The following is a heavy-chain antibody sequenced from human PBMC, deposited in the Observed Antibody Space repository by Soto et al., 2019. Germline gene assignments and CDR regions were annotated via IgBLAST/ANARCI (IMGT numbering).Heavy chain of an antibody. Sequence: GGSLRLSCAASGFTFSSYAMSWVRQAPGKGLEWVSAISGSGGSTYYADSVKGRFTISRDNSKNTLYLQMNSLRAEDTAVYYCAKNRRVYGDGWDFDYWGQGTLVTVSS. V-gene: IGHV3-23*01. J-gene: IGHJ4*02. CDR2: ISGSGGST. D-gene: IGHD4-17*01. CDR1: GFTFSSYA. CDR3: AKNRRVYGDGWDFDY.